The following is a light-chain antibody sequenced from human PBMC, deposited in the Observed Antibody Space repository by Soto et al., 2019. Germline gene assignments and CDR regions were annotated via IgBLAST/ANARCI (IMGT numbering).Light chain of an antibody. CDR1: GSDVGAYDY. CDR2: EVI. J-gene: IGLJ1*01. CDR3: SSYTTMSTKV. Sequence: QSVLTQPASVSGSPGQSITISCTGTGSDVGAYDYVSCYHQHPGKPPKLSMFEVINRSSGVSSRFSGSRSGNTASLTISGLQAEDEADYYCSSYTTMSTKVFGTGTKVTV. V-gene: IGLV2-14*01.